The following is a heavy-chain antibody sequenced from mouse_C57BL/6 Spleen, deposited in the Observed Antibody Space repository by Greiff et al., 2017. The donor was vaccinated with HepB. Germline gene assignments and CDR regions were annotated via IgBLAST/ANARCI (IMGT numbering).Heavy chain of an antibody. V-gene: IGHV5-17*01. CDR2: ISSGSSTI. Sequence: EVKLVESGGGLVKPGGSLKLSCAASGFTFSDYGMHWVRQAPEKGLEWVAYISSGSSTIYYADTVKGRFTISRDNAKNTLFLQMTSLRSEDTAMYYCARGIFTTVVADWYFDVWGTGSTVTVSS. CDR3: ARGIFTTVVADWYFDV. D-gene: IGHD1-1*01. CDR1: GFTFSDYG. J-gene: IGHJ1*03.